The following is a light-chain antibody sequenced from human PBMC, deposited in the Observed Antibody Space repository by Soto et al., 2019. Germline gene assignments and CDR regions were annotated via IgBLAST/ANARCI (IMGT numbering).Light chain of an antibody. Sequence: DIQMTQSPSTLSASVGDRVTITCRASQSISSWSAWYQQKPGKAPKLPIYDASSLESGVPSRFSGSGSGTEFTLTISSLQPDDFATYYCQQYSSSSEWTFGQGTKVDIK. CDR1: QSISSW. CDR2: DAS. J-gene: IGKJ1*01. V-gene: IGKV1-5*01. CDR3: QQYSSSSEWT.